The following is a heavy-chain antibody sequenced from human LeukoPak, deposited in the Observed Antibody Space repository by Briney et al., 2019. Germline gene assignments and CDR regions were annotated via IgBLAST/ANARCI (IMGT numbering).Heavy chain of an antibody. V-gene: IGHV4-59*08. J-gene: IGHJ5*02. CDR2: IYFSGGT. CDR3: ARHIWGSLVSP. Sequence: SETLSLTCTVSGGPVNNYYWSWIRQPPGKGLEWIGYIYFSGGTNYNPSLKSRVTISVDTSKNQFSLKVNSVTAADTAVYYCARHIWGSLVSPWGQGTLVTVSS. D-gene: IGHD3-16*01. CDR1: GGPVNNYY.